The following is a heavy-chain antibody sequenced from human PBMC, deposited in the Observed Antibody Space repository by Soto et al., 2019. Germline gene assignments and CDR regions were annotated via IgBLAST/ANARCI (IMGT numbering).Heavy chain of an antibody. CDR2: IYYTGST. Sequence: PSETRSLTCPVCGAALSSGGYFYTLIRRAPWKGLEWVGHIYYTGSTNYNPSLNNRVTISVDTSKKHFSLQLTSVTAADTAVHHCATGAGFRYASNSFDIWGQGTLLTVSS. V-gene: IGHV4-61*03. CDR1: GAALSSGGYF. J-gene: IGHJ5*02. CDR3: ATGAGFRYASNSFDI. D-gene: IGHD5-18*01.